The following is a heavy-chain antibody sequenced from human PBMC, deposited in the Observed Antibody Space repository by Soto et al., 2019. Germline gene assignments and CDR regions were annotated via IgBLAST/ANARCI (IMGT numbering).Heavy chain of an antibody. CDR3: AASCVGCGGFNYYGMDV. D-gene: IGHD2-21*01. J-gene: IGHJ6*02. V-gene: IGHV4-31*03. CDR2: IYYSGTT. CDR1: GGSISSVGYY. Sequence: SETLSLTCTVSGGSISSVGYYWNWIRQHPGKGLEWIGYIYYSGTTYYNPSLKSRVTISVDTSKNQFSLKLSSVTAADTAVYYCAASCVGCGGFNYYGMDVWGQGTTVTVSS.